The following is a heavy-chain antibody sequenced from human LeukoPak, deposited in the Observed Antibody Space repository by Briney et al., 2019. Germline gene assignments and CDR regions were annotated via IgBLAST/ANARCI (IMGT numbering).Heavy chain of an antibody. V-gene: IGHV4-31*03. Sequence: SETLSLTCTVSGGSISSGGYYWSWIRQHPGKGLEWIGYIYYSGSTYYNPSLKSRVTISVDTSKNQFSLRLSSVTAADTAVYYCARVTRHIVVVTAIPDAFDIWGQGTMVTVSS. J-gene: IGHJ3*02. CDR1: GGSISSGGYY. CDR3: ARVTRHIVVVTAIPDAFDI. CDR2: IYYSGST. D-gene: IGHD2-21*02.